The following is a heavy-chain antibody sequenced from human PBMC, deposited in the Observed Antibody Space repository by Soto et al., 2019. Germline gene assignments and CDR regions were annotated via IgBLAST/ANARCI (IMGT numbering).Heavy chain of an antibody. CDR2: IYHSGST. CDR1: GDSISSNYW. J-gene: IGHJ6*02. CDR3: ASTGYYYGMDV. Sequence: PSETLSLTCAVSGDSISSNYWWSWVRQPPGKGLEWIGEIYHSGSTNYYPSLRSRVTISVDTSKNQFSLKLSSVTAADTAVYYCASTGYYYGMDVWGQGTTVTVSS. V-gene: IGHV4-4*02.